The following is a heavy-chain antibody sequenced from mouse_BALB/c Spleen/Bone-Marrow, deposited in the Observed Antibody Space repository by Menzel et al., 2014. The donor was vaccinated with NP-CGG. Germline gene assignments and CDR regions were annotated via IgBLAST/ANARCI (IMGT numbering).Heavy chain of an antibody. D-gene: IGHD2-1*01. CDR1: GYSFTTYW. Sequence: QVQLQQSGPEAVRPGASVKLSCKASGYSFTTYWMNWVKQRPGQGLEWIGMIHPSDSETRLNQKFKDKATLTVDKSSSTAYMQLNSPTSEDSAVYYCAREKVYYGISWFAYWGQGTLVTVSA. CDR2: IHPSDSET. J-gene: IGHJ3*01. V-gene: IGHV1-61*01. CDR3: AREKVYYGISWFAY.